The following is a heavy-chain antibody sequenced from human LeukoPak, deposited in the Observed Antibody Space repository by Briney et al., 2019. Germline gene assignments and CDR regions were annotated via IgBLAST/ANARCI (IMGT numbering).Heavy chain of an antibody. Sequence: GGSLRLSCAASGFTFSSYAMHWVRQAPGKGLEWVAVISYDGSNKYYADSVKGRFTISRDNSKNTLYLQMNSLRAEDTAVYYCAKGGIQLWLSFDYWGQGTLVTVSS. CDR3: AKGGIQLWLSFDY. CDR1: GFTFSSYA. V-gene: IGHV3-30*04. J-gene: IGHJ4*02. D-gene: IGHD5-18*01. CDR2: ISYDGSNK.